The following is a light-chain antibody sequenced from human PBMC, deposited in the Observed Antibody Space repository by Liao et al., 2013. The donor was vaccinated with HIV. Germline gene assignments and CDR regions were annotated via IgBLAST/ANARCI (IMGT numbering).Light chain of an antibody. Sequence: SYELTQSPSVSVSPGQTASITCSGDKLGDRDASWYQQKPGQSPVLVIYQDTKRPSGIPERFSGSNSGNTATLTISGTQAMDEADYYCQAWDSNTAYVFGTGTKVSVL. V-gene: IGLV3-1*01. CDR1: KLGDRD. CDR2: QDT. CDR3: QAWDSNTAYV. J-gene: IGLJ1*01.